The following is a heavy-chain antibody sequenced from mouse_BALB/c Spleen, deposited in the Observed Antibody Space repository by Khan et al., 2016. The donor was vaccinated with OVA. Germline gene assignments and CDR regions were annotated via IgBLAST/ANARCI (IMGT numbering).Heavy chain of an antibody. CDR2: IYPGSGNT. D-gene: IGHD1-1*01. Sequence: QVQLQQSGPELVKPGASVKISCKASGYTFTDYYINWVQQKPGQGLEWIGWIYPGSGNTKYNEKFKGMATLTVDTSSSTAYMQLSSLTSEDTAVYFSARGVFYGNSLFDYWGQGNTLTVSS. CDR3: ARGVFYGNSLFDY. CDR1: GYTFTDYY. J-gene: IGHJ2*01. V-gene: IGHV1-84*02.